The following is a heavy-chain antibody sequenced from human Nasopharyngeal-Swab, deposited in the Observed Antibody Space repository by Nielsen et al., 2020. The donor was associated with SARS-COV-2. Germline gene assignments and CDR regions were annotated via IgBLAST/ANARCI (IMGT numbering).Heavy chain of an antibody. CDR2: IRSKAYGGTT. V-gene: IGHV3-49*02. J-gene: IGHJ4*02. D-gene: IGHD3-3*01. CDR3: TSNTYYDFWSGDGFDY. Sequence: WIRQPPGNGLEWVGFIRSKAYGGTTEYAASVKGRFTISRDDSKSIAYLQMNSLKTEDTAVYYCTSNTYYDFWSGDGFDYWGQGTLVTVSS.